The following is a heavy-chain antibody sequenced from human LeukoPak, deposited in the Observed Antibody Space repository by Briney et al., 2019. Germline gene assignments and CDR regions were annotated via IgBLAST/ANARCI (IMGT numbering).Heavy chain of an antibody. CDR1: GGSISSYY. Sequence: SETLSLTCTVSGGSISSYYWSWIRQPPGTGLERIWRIYTSGSTNYNPSLKSQVTMSVDTSKNQFSLKLSSVTAADTAVYHCAREYSSGWSRGFDYWGQGTLVTVSS. V-gene: IGHV4-4*07. D-gene: IGHD6-19*01. CDR2: IYTSGST. CDR3: AREYSSGWSRGFDY. J-gene: IGHJ4*02.